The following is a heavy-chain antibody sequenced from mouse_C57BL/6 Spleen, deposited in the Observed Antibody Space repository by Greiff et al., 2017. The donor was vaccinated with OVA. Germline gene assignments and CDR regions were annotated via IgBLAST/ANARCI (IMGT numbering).Heavy chain of an antibody. D-gene: IGHD1-1*01. CDR2: ISSGGSYS. V-gene: IGHV5-6*01. CDR1: GFTFSSYG. CDR3: ARHGTTVVATGYFEV. J-gene: IGHJ1*03. Sequence: EVQLVESGGDLVKPGGSLKLSCAASGFTFSSYGMSWVRQTPDKRLEWVATISSGGSYSYSPDSVKGRFTISRDNAKNTLYLQMSSLKSEYTARYYWARHGTTVVATGYFEVWAQGPRSPSPQ.